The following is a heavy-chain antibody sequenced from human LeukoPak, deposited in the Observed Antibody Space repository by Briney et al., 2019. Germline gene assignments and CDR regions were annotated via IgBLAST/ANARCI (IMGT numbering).Heavy chain of an antibody. D-gene: IGHD5/OR15-5a*01. J-gene: IGHJ4*02. Sequence: GGSLRLSCTASGFTFGSYEMHWVRQAPGKGLEWVSYITSSGRTIYYANSVKGRFTISRDNAKNSLFLQMSSLRAEDTAVYYCAKVDSFWDYFDYWGQGTLVTVSS. CDR2: ITSSGRTI. V-gene: IGHV3-48*03. CDR3: AKVDSFWDYFDY. CDR1: GFTFGSYE.